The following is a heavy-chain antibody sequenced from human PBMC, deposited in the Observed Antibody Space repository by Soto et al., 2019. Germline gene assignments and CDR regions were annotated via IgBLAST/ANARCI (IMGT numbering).Heavy chain of an antibody. CDR3: ARDPYSSSSLYSYGMDV. J-gene: IGHJ6*02. CDR2: IYYSGST. V-gene: IGHV4-61*01. Sequence: QVQLQESGPGLVKPSETLSLTCTVSGVSVSSGTYYWSWIRQPPGKGLEWIAHIYYSGSTNYSPSLRSRVTISVDTSKNQFSLKLTSVTAADTAVYYCARDPYSSSSLYSYGMDVWGQGTTVTVSS. D-gene: IGHD6-6*01. CDR1: GVSVSSGTYY.